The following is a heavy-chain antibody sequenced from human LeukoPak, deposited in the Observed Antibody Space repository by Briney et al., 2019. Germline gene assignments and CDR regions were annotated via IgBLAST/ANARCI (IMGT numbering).Heavy chain of an antibody. CDR3: ARGPGLATIWSRYYMDV. J-gene: IGHJ6*03. CDR2: IIPIFGTP. CDR1: GGTFSSYG. Sequence: ASVKVSCKASGGTFSSYGISWVRQAPGQGLEWMGGIIPIFGTPNYAQKFQGRVTITADESTGTAYMELSSPRSEDTAVYYCARGPGLATIWSRYYMDVWGEGTTVTISS. V-gene: IGHV1-69*01. D-gene: IGHD5-12*01.